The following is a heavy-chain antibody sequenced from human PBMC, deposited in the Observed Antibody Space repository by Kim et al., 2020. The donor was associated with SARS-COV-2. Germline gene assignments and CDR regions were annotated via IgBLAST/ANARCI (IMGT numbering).Heavy chain of an antibody. J-gene: IGHJ3*02. Sequence: LRSRVTISVDTSKTRFSLKLSSVTAADTAVYYCARNYYDILTGYEGDAFDIWGQGTMVTVSS. V-gene: IGHV4-31*02. CDR3: ARNYYDILTGYEGDAFDI. D-gene: IGHD3-9*01.